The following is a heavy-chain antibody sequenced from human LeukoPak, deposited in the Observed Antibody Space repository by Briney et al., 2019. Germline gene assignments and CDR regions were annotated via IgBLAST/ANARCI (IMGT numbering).Heavy chain of an antibody. CDR3: ARPSVLPSRDLPAGSTTVTTWWFDP. CDR2: ISYDGSNK. D-gene: IGHD4-17*01. CDR1: GFTFSSYA. Sequence: SGRSLRLSCAASGFTFSSYAMHWVRQAPGKGLEWVAVISYDGSNKYYADSVKGRFTISRDNSKNTLYLQMNSLRAEDTAVYYCARPSVLPSRDLPAGSTTVTTWWFDPWGQGTLVTVSS. V-gene: IGHV3-30-3*01. J-gene: IGHJ5*02.